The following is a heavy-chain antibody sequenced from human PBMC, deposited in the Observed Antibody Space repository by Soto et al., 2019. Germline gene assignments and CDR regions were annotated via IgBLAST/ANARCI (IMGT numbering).Heavy chain of an antibody. Sequence: QVQLVESGGGVVQPGRSLRLSCAASGFTFSSYAMHWVRQAPGKGLEWVAVISYDGSNKYYADSVKGRFTISRDNSKNTLYLQMNSLRAEDTAVYYCARDHDSSGYYLYYFDYWGQGTLVTVSS. J-gene: IGHJ4*02. CDR1: GFTFSSYA. D-gene: IGHD3-22*01. CDR3: ARDHDSSGYYLYYFDY. V-gene: IGHV3-30-3*01. CDR2: ISYDGSNK.